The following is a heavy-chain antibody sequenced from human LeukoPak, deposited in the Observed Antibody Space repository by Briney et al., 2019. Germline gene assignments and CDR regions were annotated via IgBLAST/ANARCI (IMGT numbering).Heavy chain of an antibody. J-gene: IGHJ4*01. CDR3: ARVAVGRYDFDY. CDR1: GFTFSSYW. Sequence: GSLRLSCAASGFTFSSYWMHWVRQAPGKGLVWVSRINPDGRTITYADSVVGRITISRDNAKNTLYLQMNSLRDEDTAVYYCARVAVGRYDFDYWGRGTLVTVSS. D-gene: IGHD1-26*01. V-gene: IGHV3-74*03. CDR2: INPDGRTI.